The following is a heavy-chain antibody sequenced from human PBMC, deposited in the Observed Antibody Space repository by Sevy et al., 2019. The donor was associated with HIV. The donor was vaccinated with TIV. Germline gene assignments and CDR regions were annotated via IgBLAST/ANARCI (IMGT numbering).Heavy chain of an antibody. CDR3: ARDRGRGEVALDL. D-gene: IGHD3-10*01. Sequence: GGSLRLSCAASGFRFRDYRMNWVRQAPGKGLEWVSYITSSSNTINYADSVKGRFTITRDNGRNTLYLQINSLRHGDTAVYYCARDRGRGEVALDLWGQGTLVTVSS. CDR2: ITSSSNTI. V-gene: IGHV3-48*02. J-gene: IGHJ5*02. CDR1: GFRFRDYR.